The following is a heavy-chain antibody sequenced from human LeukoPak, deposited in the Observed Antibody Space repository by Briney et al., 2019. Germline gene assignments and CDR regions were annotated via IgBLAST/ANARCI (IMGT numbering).Heavy chain of an antibody. V-gene: IGHV4-39*01. CDR2: IYYSGST. CDR1: GGSISSSSYY. Sequence: PSETLSLTCTVSGGSISSSSYYWGWIRQPPGKGLEWIGSIYYSGSTYYNPSLKSRVTISVDTSKNQFSLKLSSVTAADTAVYYCASFSSWHGDYYYYYMDVWGKGTTVTVSS. CDR3: ASFSSWHGDYYYYYMDV. J-gene: IGHJ6*03. D-gene: IGHD6-13*01.